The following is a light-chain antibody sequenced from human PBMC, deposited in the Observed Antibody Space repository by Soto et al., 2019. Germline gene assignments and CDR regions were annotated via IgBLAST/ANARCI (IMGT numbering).Light chain of an antibody. J-gene: IGKJ1*01. CDR2: DAS. Sequence: IQMTQSTSTLSASVGDRVTITCRASQRISSWLAWYQQKPGKAPKLLIYDASSLESGVPSRFSGSGSGTEFTLTISSLQPDDFATYYCQQYNSYPVTFGQGTKVEIK. CDR1: QRISSW. CDR3: QQYNSYPVT. V-gene: IGKV1-5*01.